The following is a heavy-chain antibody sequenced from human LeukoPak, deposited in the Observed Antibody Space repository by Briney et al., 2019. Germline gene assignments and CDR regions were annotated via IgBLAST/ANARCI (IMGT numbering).Heavy chain of an antibody. CDR3: ARATDDEFYLYYGMDV. CDR1: GGSFSGYY. Sequence: KPSETLSLTCAVYGGSFSGYYWTWIRQLPGKGLQWIGEISDSGSTNYNPSLKSRITMSVDTSKNQISLRLSSVIAADTAIYYCARATDDEFYLYYGMDVWGQGTAVTVSS. CDR2: ISDSGST. V-gene: IGHV4-34*01. D-gene: IGHD2-8*01. J-gene: IGHJ6*02.